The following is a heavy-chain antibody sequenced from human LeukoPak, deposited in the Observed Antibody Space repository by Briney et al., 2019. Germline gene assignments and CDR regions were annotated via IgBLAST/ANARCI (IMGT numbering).Heavy chain of an antibody. Sequence: SETLSLTCTVSGGSISSSSYYWGWIRQPPGKGLEWIGSIYYSGSTYYNPSLKSRVTISVDTSKNRFSLELSSVTAADTAVYYCARWTTVVYWYFDLWGRGTLVTVSS. CDR3: ARWTTVVYWYFDL. V-gene: IGHV4-39*07. D-gene: IGHD4-23*01. CDR2: IYYSGST. J-gene: IGHJ2*01. CDR1: GGSISSSSYY.